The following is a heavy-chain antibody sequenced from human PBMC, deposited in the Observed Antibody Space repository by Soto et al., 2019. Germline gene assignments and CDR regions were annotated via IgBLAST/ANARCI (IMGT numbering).Heavy chain of an antibody. D-gene: IGHD3-16*01. Sequence: EVQLLESGGGLVQPGGSLRLSCAASGFTFSSYAMSWVRQAPGKGLEWVSAISGSGGSTYYADSVKGRFTISRDNSKNTLNLKMNSRRAEDTAVYYWAKVSFWGWVSLADNWGEEPLVPVPS. CDR3: AKVSFWGWVSLADN. CDR2: ISGSGGST. J-gene: IGHJ4*02. V-gene: IGHV3-23*01. CDR1: GFTFSSYA.